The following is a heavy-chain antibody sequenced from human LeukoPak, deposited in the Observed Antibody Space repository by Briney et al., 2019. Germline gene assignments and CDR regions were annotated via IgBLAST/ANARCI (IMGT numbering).Heavy chain of an antibody. CDR2: IYNSGST. V-gene: IGHV4-59*01. Sequence: PSETLSLTCNVSGDSISSYYWSWIRQPPGKGLEWIGYIYNSGSTNYNPSLKSRVTMSVDTSKNQFSLRLSSVTAADTAVYYCTRTYSETSIDYWGQGTLVTVSS. J-gene: IGHJ4*02. CDR3: TRTYSETSIDY. CDR1: GDSISSYY. D-gene: IGHD1-26*01.